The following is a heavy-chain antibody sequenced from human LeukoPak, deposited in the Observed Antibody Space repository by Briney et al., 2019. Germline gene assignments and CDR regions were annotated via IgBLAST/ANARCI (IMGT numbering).Heavy chain of an antibody. V-gene: IGHV4-39*01. CDR3: ARQRTITRGGYWLDP. CDR1: GASINTSNFY. CDR2: VSHTGST. J-gene: IGHJ5*02. Sequence: PSETLSLTCTVSGASINTSNFYWGWIRQPPGKGLESIGSVSHTGSTYSNPSLNSRVTISVDTSKNQFHLKLSSVTAADTAVYYCARQRTITRGGYWLDPWGQRTLVTVSS. D-gene: IGHD2-8*01.